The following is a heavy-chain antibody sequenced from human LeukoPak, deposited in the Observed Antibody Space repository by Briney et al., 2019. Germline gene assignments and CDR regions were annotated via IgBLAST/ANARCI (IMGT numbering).Heavy chain of an antibody. CDR2: INPNSGVT. V-gene: IGHV1-2*02. D-gene: IGHD3-3*01. J-gene: IGHJ4*02. Sequence: ASVKVSCKASGYTFTGYFMIWVRQAPGQGLEWMGWINPNSGVTNYARNFQGRVTLTRDTSISTAYMELSRLTYDDTAVYYCAIVGTIPGYFDYWGQGTLVTVSS. CDR3: AIVGTIPGYFDY. CDR1: GYTFTGYF.